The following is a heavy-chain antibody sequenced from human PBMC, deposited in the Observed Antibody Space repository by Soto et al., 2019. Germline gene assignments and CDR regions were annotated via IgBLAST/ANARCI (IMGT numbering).Heavy chain of an antibody. Sequence: SETLSLTCTVSGGSISSYYWGWIRQPPGKGLEWIGYIYYSGSTNYNPSLKSRVTISVDTSKSQFSLKLSSVTAADTAVYYCARASMVRGVQDYYYYGMDVWGQGTTVTVSS. CDR2: IYYSGST. D-gene: IGHD3-10*01. CDR1: GGSISSYY. V-gene: IGHV4-59*01. J-gene: IGHJ6*02. CDR3: ARASMVRGVQDYYYYGMDV.